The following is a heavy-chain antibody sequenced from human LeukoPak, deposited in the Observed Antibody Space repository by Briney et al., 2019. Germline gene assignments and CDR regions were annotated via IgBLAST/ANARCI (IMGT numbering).Heavy chain of an antibody. CDR3: ARPYDFWSGYRIAAAGRSKGYMDV. D-gene: IGHD3-3*01. CDR1: GGSISSSNW. V-gene: IGHV4-4*02. CDR2: IYHSGST. Sequence: SETLSLTCAVSGGSISSSNWWSWVRQPPGKGLEWIGEIYHSGSTNYNPSLKSRVTISVDKSKNQFSLKLSSVTAADTAVYYCARPYDFWSGYRIAAAGRSKGYMDVWGKGTTVTVSS. J-gene: IGHJ6*03.